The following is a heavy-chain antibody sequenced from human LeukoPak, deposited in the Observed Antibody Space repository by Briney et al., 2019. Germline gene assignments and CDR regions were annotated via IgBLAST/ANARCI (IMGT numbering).Heavy chain of an antibody. Sequence: SETLSLTCTVSDGCISSYYWSWIRQPPGKGLEWIGYIYYSGSTNYNPSLRSRVTISVDTSKNQFSLKLSSVTAADTAVYYCATMVAATHDAFDIWGQGTMVTVSS. D-gene: IGHD2-15*01. CDR2: IYYSGST. CDR3: ATMVAATHDAFDI. J-gene: IGHJ3*02. V-gene: IGHV4-59*01. CDR1: DGCISSYY.